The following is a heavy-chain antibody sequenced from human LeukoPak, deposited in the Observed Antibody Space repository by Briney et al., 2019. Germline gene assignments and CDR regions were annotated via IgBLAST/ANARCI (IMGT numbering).Heavy chain of an antibody. CDR2: INPSGGST. CDR3: ARDGEIVVVPAAIRYFYYYAMDV. Sequence: ASVKVSCKASGYTFTSYYMHWVRQAPGQGLEWMGIINPSGGSTSYAQKFQGRVTMTRDTSTSTVYMELSSLRSEDTAVYYCARDGEIVVVPAAIRYFYYYAMDVWGQGTTVTVSS. D-gene: IGHD2-2*02. CDR1: GYTFTSYY. V-gene: IGHV1-46*01. J-gene: IGHJ6*02.